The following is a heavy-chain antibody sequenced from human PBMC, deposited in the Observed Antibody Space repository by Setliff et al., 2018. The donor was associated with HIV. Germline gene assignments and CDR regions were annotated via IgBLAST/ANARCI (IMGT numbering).Heavy chain of an antibody. CDR2: IIPIFGTT. CDR3: VRGSYCGGDCYSPFDY. V-gene: IGHV1-69*13. J-gene: IGHJ4*02. Sequence: ASVKVSCKASGGTFNSYAFSWVRQAPGQGLEWMGGIIPIFGTTNYAQKFQGRVTLTADESTNTVYMDLSSLRSEDTAVYYCVRGSYCGGDCYSPFDYWGQGTLVTAPQ. D-gene: IGHD2-21*02. CDR1: GGTFNSYA.